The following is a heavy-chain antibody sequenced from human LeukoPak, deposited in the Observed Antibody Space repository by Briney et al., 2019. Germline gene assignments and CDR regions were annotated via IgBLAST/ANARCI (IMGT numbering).Heavy chain of an antibody. J-gene: IGHJ4*02. Sequence: GGSLRLSCAASGFTFSTSWMSWVRQAPGKGLEWVANIQQDGSAKYYVDSVEGRFTISRDNAKNSLYLQMNSLRAEDTAVYYCARVVVAVAGENDWGQGTLVTVSS. V-gene: IGHV3-7*01. D-gene: IGHD6-19*01. CDR1: GFTFSTSW. CDR3: ARVVVAVAGEND. CDR2: IQQDGSAK.